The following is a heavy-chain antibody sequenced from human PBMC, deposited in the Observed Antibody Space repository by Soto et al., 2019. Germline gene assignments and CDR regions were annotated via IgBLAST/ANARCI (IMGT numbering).Heavy chain of an antibody. CDR3: ARDSGYSYVPAEYFQR. V-gene: IGHV1-18*01. J-gene: IGHJ1*01. Sequence: QVQLVQSGAEVKKPGASVKVSCKASGYTFTSYGISWVRQAPGQGLEWMGWISAYNGNTNYAQKLQGRVTMTTDPSTRTGYMELRSLRSDDKDVYYRARDSGYSYVPAEYFQRWGQGTLVTVSS. CDR2: ISAYNGNT. CDR1: GYTFTSYG. D-gene: IGHD5-18*01.